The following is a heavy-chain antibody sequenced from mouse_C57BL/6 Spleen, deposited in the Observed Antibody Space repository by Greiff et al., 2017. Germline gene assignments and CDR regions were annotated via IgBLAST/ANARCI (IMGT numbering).Heavy chain of an antibody. J-gene: IGHJ3*01. CDR1: GFTFSDYG. CDR2: ISNLAYSI. D-gene: IGHD1-1*01. CDR3: ARPLYYGSSGFAY. V-gene: IGHV5-15*01. Sequence: EVKLMESGGGLVQPGGSLKLSCAASGFTFSDYGMAWVRQAPRKGPEWVAFISNLAYSIYYADTVTGRFTISRKNDKNTLYLEMSSQRSEDTAMYYCARPLYYGSSGFAYWGQGTLVTVSA.